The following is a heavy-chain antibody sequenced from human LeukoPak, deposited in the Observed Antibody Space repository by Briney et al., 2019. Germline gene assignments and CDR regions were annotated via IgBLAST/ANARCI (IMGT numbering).Heavy chain of an antibody. D-gene: IGHD1-26*01. J-gene: IGHJ1*01. V-gene: IGHV3-23*01. CDR1: GFTFSSYA. CDR3: AKYSGSYYLSSNLDYFQH. CDR2: ISGSGGST. Sequence: GGSLRLSCAASGFTFSSYAMSWVRQAPGKGLEWVSAISGSGGSTYYADSVQGRFTISRDNSKNTLYLQMNSLRAEDTAVYYCAKYSGSYYLSSNLDYFQHWGQGTLVTVSS.